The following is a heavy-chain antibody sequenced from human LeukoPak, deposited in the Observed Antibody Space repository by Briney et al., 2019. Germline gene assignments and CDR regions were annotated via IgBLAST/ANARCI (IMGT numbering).Heavy chain of an antibody. CDR1: GGSISSSSYY. D-gene: IGHD3-22*01. CDR2: IYYSGST. Sequence: MASETLSLTCTVSGGSISSSSYYWGWIRQPPGKGLEWIGSIYYSGSTYYNPSLKSRVTISVDTSNNQFSLKLSSVTAADTAVYYCARHYYYDSSGYYYYFDYWGQGTLVTVSS. V-gene: IGHV4-39*01. J-gene: IGHJ4*02. CDR3: ARHYYYDSSGYYYYFDY.